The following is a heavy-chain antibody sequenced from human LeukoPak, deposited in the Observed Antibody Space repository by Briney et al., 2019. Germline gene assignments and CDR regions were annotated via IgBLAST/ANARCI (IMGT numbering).Heavy chain of an antibody. D-gene: IGHD5-24*01. CDR3: ARDTLEDCYNKGFDY. CDR1: GGSISSYY. V-gene: IGHV4-59*01. CDR2: IYYSGST. J-gene: IGHJ4*02. Sequence: SETLSLTCTVSGGSISSYYWSWIRQPPGKGLEWIGYIYYSGSTNYNPSLKSRVTISVDTSKNQFSLKLSSVTAADTAVYYCARDTLEDCYNKGFDYWGQGTLVTVSS.